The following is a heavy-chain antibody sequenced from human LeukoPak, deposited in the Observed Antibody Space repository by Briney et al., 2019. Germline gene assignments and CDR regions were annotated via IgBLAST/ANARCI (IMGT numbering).Heavy chain of an antibody. Sequence: GASVKVSCKASGYTFTSYDINWVRQATGQGLEWMGWMNPNSGNTGYAQKFQGRVTMTRNTSISTAYMKLSSLRSEDTAVYYCAVEDDYGDYGVQGAFDIWGQGTMVTVSS. CDR2: MNPNSGNT. CDR3: AVEDDYGDYGVQGAFDI. CDR1: GYTFTSYD. V-gene: IGHV1-8*01. D-gene: IGHD4-17*01. J-gene: IGHJ3*02.